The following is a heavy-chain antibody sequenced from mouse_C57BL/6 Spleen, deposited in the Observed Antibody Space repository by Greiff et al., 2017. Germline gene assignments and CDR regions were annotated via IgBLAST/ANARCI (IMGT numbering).Heavy chain of an antibody. CDR1: GYAFSSSW. D-gene: IGHD2-2*01. Sequence: VQLQQSGPELVKPGASVKISCKASGYAFSSSWMNWVKQRPGKGLEWIGRIYPGDGDTNYNGKFKGKATLTADKSSSTAYMQLSSLTSEDSAVYFCARTMVTTTYFDYWGQGTTLTVSS. CDR3: ARTMVTTTYFDY. CDR2: IYPGDGDT. V-gene: IGHV1-82*01. J-gene: IGHJ2*01.